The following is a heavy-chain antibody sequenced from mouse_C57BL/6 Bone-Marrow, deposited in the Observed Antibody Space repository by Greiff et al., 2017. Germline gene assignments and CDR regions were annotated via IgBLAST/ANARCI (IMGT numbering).Heavy chain of an antibody. D-gene: IGHD1-1*01. CDR1: GFSLTSYG. Sequence: QVQLQQSGPGLVQPSQSLSITCTVSGFSLTSYGVNWVRQSPGKGLEWLVVIWSGGSTDYNAAFISRLSISKDNSKSQVFFKMNSLQADDTAIYYCASYGSSLWFAYWGQGTLVTVSA. V-gene: IGHV2-2*01. J-gene: IGHJ3*01. CDR3: ASYGSSLWFAY. CDR2: IWSGGST.